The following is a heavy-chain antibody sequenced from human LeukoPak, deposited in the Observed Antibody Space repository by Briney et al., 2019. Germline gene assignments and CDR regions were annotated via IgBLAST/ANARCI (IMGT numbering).Heavy chain of an antibody. CDR2: IYPGDSDT. Sequence: GESLQISCQGTGYSFTSYWIGWVRQMPGKGLEWMGIIYPGDSDTRYSPSFQGQVTISADKSISTAYLQWSSLKASDTAMYYCARHKMATIPPDYWGQGTLVTVSS. V-gene: IGHV5-51*01. J-gene: IGHJ4*02. D-gene: IGHD5-24*01. CDR3: ARHKMATIPPDY. CDR1: GYSFTSYW.